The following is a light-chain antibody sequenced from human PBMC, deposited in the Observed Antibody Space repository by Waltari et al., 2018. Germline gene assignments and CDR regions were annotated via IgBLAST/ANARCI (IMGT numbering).Light chain of an antibody. Sequence: EIVLTQSPGPLSLSPGETATLSCRASQRVRGTLAWSQQKPGQAPRVLIYGASIRATGLPDRFSGSGSGTDFSLTITRLEPEDFAVYYCQHDVRLPVTFGQGTRVEIK. V-gene: IGKV3-20*01. J-gene: IGKJ1*01. CDR3: QHDVRLPVT. CDR2: GAS. CDR1: QRVRGT.